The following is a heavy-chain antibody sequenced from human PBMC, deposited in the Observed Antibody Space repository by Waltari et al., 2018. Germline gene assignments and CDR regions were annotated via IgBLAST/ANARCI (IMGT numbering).Heavy chain of an antibody. J-gene: IGHJ4*02. CDR1: GFILSTYW. CDR2: IIRDGIST. Sequence: EVQLVESGGGLVQPGGSLRLSCVASGFILSTYWMDWVRQAPGKGLVWFSRIIRDGISTTYADSVKGRFTISRDNAKNTLYLHMSSLRAEDTAVYYCVRENIAAAGLESWGQGTLVTVSS. CDR3: VRENIAAAGLES. D-gene: IGHD6-13*01. V-gene: IGHV3-74*01.